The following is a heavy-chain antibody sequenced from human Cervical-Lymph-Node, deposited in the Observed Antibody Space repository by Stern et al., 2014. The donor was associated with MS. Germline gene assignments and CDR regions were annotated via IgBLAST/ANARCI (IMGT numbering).Heavy chain of an antibody. CDR2: INSNTGNP. V-gene: IGHV7-4-1*02. J-gene: IGHJ4*02. CDR3: ARAPYDSGLPFDY. Sequence: VKLVQSGSELKKPGASVKVSCKASGHTFTSYAMNWVRQAPGKGLECMGWINSNTGNPTYAQGCTGRFVFSLDTSVSTAYLQISSLKAEDTAVYYCARAPYDSGLPFDYWGQGTLVTVSS. D-gene: IGHD3-22*01. CDR1: GHTFTSYA.